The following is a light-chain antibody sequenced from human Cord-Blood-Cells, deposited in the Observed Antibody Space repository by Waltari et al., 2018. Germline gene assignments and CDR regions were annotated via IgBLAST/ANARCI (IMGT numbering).Light chain of an antibody. J-gene: IGKJ2*01. CDR3: QQYYSTLYT. CDR2: WAS. Sequence: DIVMTQSTDSLAVSLGERATINCKSSQSVLYSSNNKNYLAWYQQKPGQPPKLLIYWASTRESGVPDRFSGSGSGTDFTLTISSLQAEDVAVYYCQQYYSTLYTCGQGTKLEIK. CDR1: QSVLYSSNNKNY. V-gene: IGKV4-1*01.